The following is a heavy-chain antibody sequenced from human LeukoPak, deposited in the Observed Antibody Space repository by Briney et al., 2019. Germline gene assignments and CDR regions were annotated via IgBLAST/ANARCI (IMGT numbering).Heavy chain of an antibody. D-gene: IGHD3-10*01. CDR3: ARDGSGSGSYYSNWFDP. J-gene: IGHJ5*02. V-gene: IGHV3-66*01. CDR1: GFTVSSNY. CDR2: IYSGGST. Sequence: GGSLRLSCAASGFTVSSNYMSWVRQAPGKGLEWVSVIYSGGSTYYADSVKGRFTIPRDNSKNTLYLQMNSLRAEDTAVYYCARDGSGSGSYYSNWFDPWGQGTLVTVSS.